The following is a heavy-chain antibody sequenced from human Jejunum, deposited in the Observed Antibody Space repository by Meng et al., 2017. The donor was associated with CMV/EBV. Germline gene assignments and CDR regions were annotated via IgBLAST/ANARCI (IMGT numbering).Heavy chain of an antibody. CDR2: IYSGGGSL. CDR3: ARDGGRKEDY. V-gene: IGHV3-23*03. CDR1: GFTFSTYA. D-gene: IGHD3-16*01. J-gene: IGHJ4*02. Sequence: CAASGFTFSTYAMSWVRQAPGKGLEWVAVIYSGGGSLYYEDSVKGRFTISTDDSKNTLYLQMISLRAEDTAVYYCARDGGRKEDYWGQGTLVTVSS.